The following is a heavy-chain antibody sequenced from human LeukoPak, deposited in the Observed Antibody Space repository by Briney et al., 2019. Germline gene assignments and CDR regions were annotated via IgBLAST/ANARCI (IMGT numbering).Heavy chain of an antibody. V-gene: IGHV5-10-1*01. CDR3: ARSGGARFDF. J-gene: IGHJ4*02. CDR1: GYSFTSYW. Sequence: GESLKISCKGSGYSFTSYWISWVRQMPGKGLEWMGRIDPSDSYTNYSPSFQGHVTISADKSISTAYLQWSSLKASDTAIYYCARSGGARFDFWGQGTLVTVSS. CDR2: IDPSDSYT. D-gene: IGHD3-16*01.